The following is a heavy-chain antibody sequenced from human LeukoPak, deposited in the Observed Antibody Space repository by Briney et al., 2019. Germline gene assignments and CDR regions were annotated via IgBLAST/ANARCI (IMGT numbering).Heavy chain of an antibody. J-gene: IGHJ4*02. CDR3: AREYDHSSGSTQYYFHH. D-gene: IGHD6-19*01. CDR1: GDSKSICY. V-gene: IGHV4-4*07. Sequence: SEPLSLTYTVSGDSKSICYGRWTRHPAGKGLQWIGRSHSSGTTTYNPSLRSRITMSVDTSKNQFSLKLSSLNAADTAIYLRAREYDHSSGSTQYYFHHWGQGTLVTVSS. CDR2: SHSSGTT.